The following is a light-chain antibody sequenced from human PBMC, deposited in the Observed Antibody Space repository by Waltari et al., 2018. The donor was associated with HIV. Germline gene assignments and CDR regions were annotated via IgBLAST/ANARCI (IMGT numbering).Light chain of an antibody. V-gene: IGLV2-14*01. Sequence: QSALTQPASVSGSPGQSITISCTGTSSDVGGYNYFSWYQQHPGKAPKLRIYEVSNRPSGVSNRFSGSKSGNTASLTISGLQAEDEADYYCSSYTSSSTLPGVFGTGTKVTVL. CDR2: EVS. J-gene: IGLJ1*01. CDR1: SSDVGGYNY. CDR3: SSYTSSSTLPGV.